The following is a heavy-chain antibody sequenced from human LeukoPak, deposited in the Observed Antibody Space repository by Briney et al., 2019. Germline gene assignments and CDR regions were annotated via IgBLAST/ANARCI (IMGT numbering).Heavy chain of an antibody. CDR2: ISSSGSTI. J-gene: IGHJ6*04. CDR3: AELGITMIGGV. D-gene: IGHD3-10*02. Sequence: GGSLRLSCAASGFTFSSYPLNWVRQAPGKGLEWASYISSSGSTIYYADSVKGRFTISRDNAKNSLYLQMNSLRAEDTAVYYCAELGITMIGGVWGKGTTVTISS. V-gene: IGHV3-48*03. CDR1: GFTFSSYP.